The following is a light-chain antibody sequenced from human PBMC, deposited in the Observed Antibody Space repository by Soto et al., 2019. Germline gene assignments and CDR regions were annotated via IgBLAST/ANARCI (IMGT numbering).Light chain of an antibody. CDR2: DAS. V-gene: IGKV1-33*01. CDR3: QQYDSVPLT. CDR1: QDISNY. J-gene: IGKJ4*01. Sequence: DIQMTQSPPSLSASVGDRVTITCQASQDISNYLNWYQQKPGKAPKLLIYDASNLETGVPSRFSGSGSGTDFTFTISSLQPEDIATYYCQQYDSVPLTFGGGTKVDIK.